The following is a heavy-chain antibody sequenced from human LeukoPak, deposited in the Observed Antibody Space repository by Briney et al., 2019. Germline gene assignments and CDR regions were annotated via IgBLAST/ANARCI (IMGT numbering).Heavy chain of an antibody. Sequence: ASVKVSCKASGYTFTSYDINWVRQATGQGLEWMGWMNPNGGNTGYAQKFQGRVTMTRNTSISTAYMELSSLRSDDTAVYYCARDQPIAAASPWGQGTLVTVSS. V-gene: IGHV1-8*01. CDR2: MNPNGGNT. CDR1: GYTFTSYD. J-gene: IGHJ5*02. CDR3: ARDQPIAAASP. D-gene: IGHD6-13*01.